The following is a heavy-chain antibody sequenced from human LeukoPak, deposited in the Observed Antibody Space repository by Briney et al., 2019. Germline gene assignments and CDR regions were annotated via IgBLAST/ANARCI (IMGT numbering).Heavy chain of an antibody. Sequence: GGSLRLSCAASGFTFSSYAMHWVRQAPGKGLEWVAVISYDGSNKYYADSVKGRFTTSRDNANNSLYLQMTSLRAEDTAVYYCASGKAWAVTHHFDYWGQGTLVTVSS. V-gene: IGHV3-30-3*01. CDR1: GFTFSSYA. CDR3: ASGKAWAVTHHFDY. D-gene: IGHD4-17*01. J-gene: IGHJ4*02. CDR2: ISYDGSNK.